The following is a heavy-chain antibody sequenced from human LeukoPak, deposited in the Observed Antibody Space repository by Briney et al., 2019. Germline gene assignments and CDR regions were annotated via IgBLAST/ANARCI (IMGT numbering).Heavy chain of an antibody. CDR2: ISFDGGNK. V-gene: IGHV3-30-3*01. D-gene: IGHD1-26*01. Sequence: GGSLRLSCAASGFTFNNYAIHWVRQAPRKGLEWVAIISFDGGNKYYADSVKGRFTISRDNSKNTLYLQMNSLRAEDTAVYYCARDGIVGSPLFKFDYWGQGTLVTVSS. CDR3: ARDGIVGSPLFKFDY. J-gene: IGHJ4*02. CDR1: GFTFNNYA.